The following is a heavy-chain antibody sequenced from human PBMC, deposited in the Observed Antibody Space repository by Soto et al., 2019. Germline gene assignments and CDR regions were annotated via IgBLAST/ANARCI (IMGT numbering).Heavy chain of an antibody. CDR2: INSDGSST. D-gene: IGHD2-15*01. CDR1: GFTFSSYW. Sequence: EVQLVESGGGLVQPGGSLRLSCAASGFTFSSYWMHWVRQAPGKGLVWVSRINSDGSSTSYADSVKGRFTISKDNAKNTLVLQLNSRRDEDTAVYYCARVYCSGGSCYHFDYWGQGTLVTVSS. V-gene: IGHV3-74*01. CDR3: ARVYCSGGSCYHFDY. J-gene: IGHJ4*02.